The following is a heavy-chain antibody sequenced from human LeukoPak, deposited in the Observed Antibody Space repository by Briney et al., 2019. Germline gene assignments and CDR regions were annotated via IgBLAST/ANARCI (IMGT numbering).Heavy chain of an antibody. D-gene: IGHD3-22*01. Sequence: PGGSLRLSCAASGFTFSTYAMNWVRQAPGKGLEWVSAIGGSGDSTYYAGSVKGRFTISRDNSKNTLYLQMNSLRAEDTAVYYCAKVITMIVAPVDYWGQGTLVTVS. V-gene: IGHV3-23*01. J-gene: IGHJ4*02. CDR3: AKVITMIVAPVDY. CDR1: GFTFSTYA. CDR2: IGGSGDST.